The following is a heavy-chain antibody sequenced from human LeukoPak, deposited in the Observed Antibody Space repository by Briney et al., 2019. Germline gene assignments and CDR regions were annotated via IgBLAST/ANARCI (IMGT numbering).Heavy chain of an antibody. Sequence: PSVTLSLTCAVSGGPINSSNWWSRARHPPGKGLEWSGEIYHSGRTNYNPSLKSRVTISVNNSKNQFSLKLSSVTAADTAVYYCARGTLPAAVFWGQGTLVTVSS. V-gene: IGHV4-4*02. CDR1: GGPINSSNW. D-gene: IGHD2-2*01. CDR2: IYHSGRT. J-gene: IGHJ4*02. CDR3: ARGTLPAAVF.